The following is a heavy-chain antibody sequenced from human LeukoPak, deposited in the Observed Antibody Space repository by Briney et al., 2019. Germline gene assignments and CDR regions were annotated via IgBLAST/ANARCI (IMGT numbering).Heavy chain of an antibody. Sequence: PGGSLRLSCAASGFTFNTYVMHWVRQAPRKGLEWVAFLRYDGHDKYYADSVKGRLTISRDNPKNTLYLQMISLRADDTAIYYCAKDNDGWAFDYWGQGTLVTVSS. J-gene: IGHJ4*02. CDR2: LRYDGHDK. V-gene: IGHV3-30*02. CDR1: GFTFNTYV. CDR3: AKDNDGWAFDY. D-gene: IGHD5-24*01.